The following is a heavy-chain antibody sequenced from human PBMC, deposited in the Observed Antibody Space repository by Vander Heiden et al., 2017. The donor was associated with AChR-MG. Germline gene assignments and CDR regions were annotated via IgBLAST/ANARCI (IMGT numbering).Heavy chain of an antibody. V-gene: IGHV4-34*01. CDR3: ARTDGYNFNWRYYGMDV. CDR2: INHSGST. Sequence: QVQLQQWGAGLLKPSETLSLTCAVYGGSFSGYYWSWIRQPPGKGLEWIGEINHSGSTNYNPSLKSRVTISVDTSKNQFSLKLSSVTAADTAVYYCARTDGYNFNWRYYGMDVWGQGTTVTVSS. CDR1: GGSFSGYY. J-gene: IGHJ6*02. D-gene: IGHD3-9*01.